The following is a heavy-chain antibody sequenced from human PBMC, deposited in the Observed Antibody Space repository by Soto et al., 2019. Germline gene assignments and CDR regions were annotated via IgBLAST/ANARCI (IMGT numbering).Heavy chain of an antibody. V-gene: IGHV1-18*04. CDR2: VSATNXRT. J-gene: IGHJ6*02. CDR1: GHLFNTYS. Sequence: ASENVSSKASGHLFNTYSITWLRQAPGPGPQRMGWVSATNXRTNYAQNVQGRVVLTADKSTNIVYLEVRSLRSDDTAMYYCGRCRTDSYAMDVWGQGTTVTVSS. CDR3: GRCRTDSYAMDV. D-gene: IGHD1-1*01.